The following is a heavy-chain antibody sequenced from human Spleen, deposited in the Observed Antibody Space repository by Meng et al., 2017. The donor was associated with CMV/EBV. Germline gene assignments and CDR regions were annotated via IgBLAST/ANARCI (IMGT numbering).Heavy chain of an antibody. CDR3: ARVMYYDISDA. CDR2: ISGSSSYI. J-gene: IGHJ6*02. CDR1: GFTFNSYN. Sequence: GGSLRLSCAAAGFTFNSYNMNWVRQAPGKGLEWVSSISGSSSYIYYADSVKGRFTISRDNAKNSLYLQMNSLRAEDTAVYYCARVMYYDISDAWGQGTTVTV. D-gene: IGHD3-9*01. V-gene: IGHV3-21*01.